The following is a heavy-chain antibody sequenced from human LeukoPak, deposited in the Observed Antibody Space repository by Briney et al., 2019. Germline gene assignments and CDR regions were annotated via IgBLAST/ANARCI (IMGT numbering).Heavy chain of an antibody. V-gene: IGHV1-46*01. J-gene: IGHJ4*02. Sequence: ASVKVSCKASGYTFTSYYMHRVRQAPGQGLEWMGIINPSGGSTSYAQKFQGRVTMTRDTSTSTVYMELSSLRSEDTAVYYCARGPRITMVRGVIINIYFDYWGQGTLVTVSS. CDR2: INPSGGST. D-gene: IGHD3-10*01. CDR3: ARGPRITMVRGVIINIYFDY. CDR1: GYTFTSYY.